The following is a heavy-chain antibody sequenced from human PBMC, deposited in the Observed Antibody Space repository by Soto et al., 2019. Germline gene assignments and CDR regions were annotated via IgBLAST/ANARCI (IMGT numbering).Heavy chain of an antibody. Sequence: SETLSLTCTVSGGSISSGGYYWSWIRQHPGKGLEWIGYIYYSGSTYYNPSLKSRVTISVDTSKNQFSLKLSSVTAADTAVYYCAREIKAYYDFGPTVKTPGSYYYGMDVWGQGTTGPVSS. CDR1: GGSISSGGYY. CDR2: IYYSGST. V-gene: IGHV4-31*03. CDR3: AREIKAYYDFGPTVKTPGSYYYGMDV. D-gene: IGHD3-3*01. J-gene: IGHJ6*02.